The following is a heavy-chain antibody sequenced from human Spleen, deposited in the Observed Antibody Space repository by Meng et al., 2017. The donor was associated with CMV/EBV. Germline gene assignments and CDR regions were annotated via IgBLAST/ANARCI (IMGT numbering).Heavy chain of an antibody. CDR2: TYYRSKWYY. J-gene: IGHJ4*02. D-gene: IGHD4-17*01. CDR3: ARDDYGIIDY. Sequence: ALSGESVSSNRAAWNWIRQYPSRGLEWLGSTYYRSKWYYDYAGSVKSRITISPDTSKNHFSLHLNSVTPQDTAVYYCARDDYGIIDYWGQGTLVTVSS. CDR1: GESVSSNRAA. V-gene: IGHV6-1*01.